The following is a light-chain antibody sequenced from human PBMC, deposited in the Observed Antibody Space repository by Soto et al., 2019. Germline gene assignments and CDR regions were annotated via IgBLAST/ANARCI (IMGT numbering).Light chain of an antibody. V-gene: IGKV1-5*01. CDR2: DAS. CDR1: QSIGRF. J-gene: IGKJ1*01. Sequence: IQMTQSPSTLSASVGDRVTITCRASQSIGRFLAWYQHQPGKAPKILIYDASTLESGVPSRFSGTGSGTEFTFSITSLQPEDFGTYYCQQCYMGWTLGQGTKVDIK. CDR3: QQCYMGWT.